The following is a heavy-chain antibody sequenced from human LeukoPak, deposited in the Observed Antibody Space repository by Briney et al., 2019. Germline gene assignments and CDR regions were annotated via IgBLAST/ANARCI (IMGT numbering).Heavy chain of an antibody. Sequence: SETLSLTCTVSGGSISSYYTRWIRQPAGKGLEWIRRIYTSGSTNYNPSLKSRVTMSVDTSKNQFSLKLSSVTAADTAVYYCARGSLAVAQPFAFDIWGQGTMVTVSS. D-gene: IGHD6-19*01. V-gene: IGHV4-4*07. CDR3: ARGSLAVAQPFAFDI. CDR2: IYTSGST. J-gene: IGHJ3*02. CDR1: GGSISSYY.